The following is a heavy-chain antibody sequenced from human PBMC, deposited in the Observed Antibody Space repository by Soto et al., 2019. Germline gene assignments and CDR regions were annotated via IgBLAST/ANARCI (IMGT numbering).Heavy chain of an antibody. J-gene: IGHJ6*02. CDR1: GGTFSSYA. CDR3: ARVPQTVVPAAMARVYTAMAYYYGMDV. V-gene: IGHV1-69*18. Sequence: QVQLVQSGAEVKKPGSSVKVSCKASGGTFSSYAISWVRQAPGQGLEWMGRIIPIFGTANYAQKFQGRVTITAVESASTAYMELSSLRSEDTAVYYCARVPQTVVPAAMARVYTAMAYYYGMDVWGQGNTVTVSS. CDR2: IIPIFGTA. D-gene: IGHD2-2*01.